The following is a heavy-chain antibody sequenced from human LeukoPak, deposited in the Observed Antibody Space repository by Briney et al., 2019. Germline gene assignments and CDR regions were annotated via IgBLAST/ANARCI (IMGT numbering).Heavy chain of an antibody. V-gene: IGHV5-51*01. J-gene: IGHJ4*02. CDR1: GSSFTSYW. D-gene: IGHD3-22*01. CDR3: ASALGYYYDGSGYKPYYFGY. CDR2: IYPGDSDT. Sequence: GESLKISCQGSGSSFTSYWIGWVRQVPGKGLEGMGIIYPGDSDTRYSPSFQGQVTISADKSISTAYLQWSSLKASDTAMYYCASALGYYYDGSGYKPYYFGYWGQGTLVTVSS.